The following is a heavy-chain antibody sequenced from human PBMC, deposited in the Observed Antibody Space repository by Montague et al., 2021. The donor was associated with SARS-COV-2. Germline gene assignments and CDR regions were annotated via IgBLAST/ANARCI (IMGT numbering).Heavy chain of an antibody. CDR3: ARRGGGAAFARFMYWYFDV. D-gene: IGHD2-21*01. CDR1: GGSINNYY. Sequence: SETLSLTRSVAGGSINNYYWGWVRQPPGKGLEWIGYIYYSGSVTTSYXPSLKSRVSISVDTSENQFSLKLTSVTAADTAVYYCARRGGGAAFARFMYWYFDVWSRGSLVTVSS. V-gene: IGHV4-59*13. J-gene: IGHJ2*01. CDR2: IYYSGSVTT.